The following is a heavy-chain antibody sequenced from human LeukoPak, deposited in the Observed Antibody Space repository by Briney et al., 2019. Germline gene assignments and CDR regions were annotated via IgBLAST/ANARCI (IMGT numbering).Heavy chain of an antibody. Sequence: SVKVSCKASGGTFSSYAISWVRQAPGQGLEWMGGIIPIFGTANYAQKFQGRVTITADESTSTAYMELSSLRSEDTAVYYCARVWYSYGTYNYYGMDVWGQGTTVTVSS. J-gene: IGHJ6*02. V-gene: IGHV1-69*13. CDR1: GGTFSSYA. CDR2: IIPIFGTA. D-gene: IGHD5-18*01. CDR3: ARVWYSYGTYNYYGMDV.